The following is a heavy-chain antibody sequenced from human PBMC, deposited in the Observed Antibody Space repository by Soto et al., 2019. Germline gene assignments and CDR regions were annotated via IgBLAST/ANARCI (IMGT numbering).Heavy chain of an antibody. Sequence: ETLSLTCTVSGFSLRSCYGSWSRQPAGKGLEWIGRIYTSGSTNYNPSLKSRVTMSVDTSKNQFSLKLSSVTAADTAVYYCARVGVRGFYFDYWGQGTLVTVSS. V-gene: IGHV4-4*07. CDR1: GFSLRSCY. CDR3: ARVGVRGFYFDY. D-gene: IGHD3-10*01. J-gene: IGHJ4*02. CDR2: IYTSGST.